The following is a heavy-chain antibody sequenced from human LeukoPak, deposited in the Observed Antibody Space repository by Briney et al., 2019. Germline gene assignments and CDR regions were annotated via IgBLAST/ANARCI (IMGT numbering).Heavy chain of an antibody. CDR3: ARGWFDP. CDR2: INSDGSST. J-gene: IGHJ5*02. Sequence: GRSLRLSCASSVFSSSPFTMNGVREAPGKGLVCVSRINSDGSSTSYADSVKGRFTISRDNAKNTLYLQVNGLSAEDRRVLYCARGWFDPWGQGTMVTVSS. V-gene: IGHV3-74*01. CDR1: VFSSSPFT.